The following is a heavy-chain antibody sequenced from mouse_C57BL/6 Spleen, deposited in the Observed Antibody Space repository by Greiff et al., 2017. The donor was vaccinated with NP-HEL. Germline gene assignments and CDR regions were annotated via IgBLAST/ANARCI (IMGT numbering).Heavy chain of an antibody. D-gene: IGHD2-3*01. CDR1: GFTFSSYA. Sequence: EVKVVESGGGLVKPGGSLKLSCAASGFTFSSYAMSWVRQTPEKRLEWVATISDGGSYTYYPDNVQGRFTISRDNAKNNLYLQMSHLKSEDTAMYYCHLYDGYSYAMDYWGQGTSVTVSS. V-gene: IGHV5-4*03. CDR3: HLYDGYSYAMDY. J-gene: IGHJ4*01. CDR2: ISDGGSYT.